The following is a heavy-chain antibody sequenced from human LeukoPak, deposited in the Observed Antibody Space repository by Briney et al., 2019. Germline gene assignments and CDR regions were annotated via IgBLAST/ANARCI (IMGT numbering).Heavy chain of an antibody. V-gene: IGHV3-30*04. D-gene: IGHD4-17*01. J-gene: IGHJ6*03. CDR1: GFTFSSYA. CDR2: ISYDGSNK. CDR3: ARDGGDYVHDMDV. Sequence: GGSLRLSCAASGFTFSSYAMHWVRQAPGKGLEWVAVISYDGSNKYYADSVKGRFTISRDNSKNTLYLQMNSLRAEDTAVYYCARDGGDYVHDMDVWGKGTTVTVSS.